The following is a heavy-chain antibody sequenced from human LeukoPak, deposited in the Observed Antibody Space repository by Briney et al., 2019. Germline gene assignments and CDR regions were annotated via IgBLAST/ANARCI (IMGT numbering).Heavy chain of an antibody. CDR3: ARGRIAAAGCFDY. V-gene: IGHV4-4*08. Sequence: SETLSLTCTVSGGSISSYYWGWIRQPPGKGLEWIGRIYTSGSTNYNPSLKSRVTISVDTSKNQFSLKLSSVTAADTAVYYCARGRIAAAGCFDYWGQGTLVTVSS. CDR1: GGSISSYY. D-gene: IGHD6-13*01. J-gene: IGHJ4*02. CDR2: IYTSGST.